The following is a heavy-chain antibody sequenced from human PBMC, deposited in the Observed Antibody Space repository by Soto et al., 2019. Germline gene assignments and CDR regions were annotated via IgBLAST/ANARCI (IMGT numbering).Heavy chain of an antibody. CDR2: IYYSGNT. Sequence: SETLSRTCTVSGNPITSNSYFRAWIRQPPGKGLEWIESIYYSGNTYYKHYLKSRDTISEDTSKNQFSLKLSFVTVADTAVYYCARGYCSGGNCYRFNFDYWGQG. V-gene: IGHV4-39*07. J-gene: IGHJ4*02. CDR3: ARGYCSGGNCYRFNFDY. CDR1: GNPITSNSYF. D-gene: IGHD2-15*01.